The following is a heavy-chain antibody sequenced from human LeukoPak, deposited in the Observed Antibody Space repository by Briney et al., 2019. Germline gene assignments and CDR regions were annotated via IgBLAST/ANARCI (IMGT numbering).Heavy chain of an antibody. D-gene: IGHD2-2*01. CDR2: ISYDGSNK. J-gene: IGHJ6*04. V-gene: IGHV3-30*18. CDR1: GFTFSSYG. Sequence: GGSLRLSCAASGFTFSSYGMHWVRQAPGKGLEWGAVISYDGSNKYYADSVKGRFTISRDNSKNTLYLQMNSLRTEDTAVYYCAKLIVVVPAPRDGMDVWGKGTTVTVSS. CDR3: AKLIVVVPAPRDGMDV.